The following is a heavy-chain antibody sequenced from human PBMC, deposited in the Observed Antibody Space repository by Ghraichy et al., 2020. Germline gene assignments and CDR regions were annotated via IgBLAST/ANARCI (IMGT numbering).Heavy chain of an antibody. J-gene: IGHJ4*02. Sequence: GESLNISCAASGFTFSDYAMSWVRQAPGSGLEWVSAITGSSGNTYYADFVKGRFTISRDNSRDTVFLQMNSLRADDTAAYYCAKTRSGGSSWYFDYWGQGTLVTVSS. D-gene: IGHD2-15*01. V-gene: IGHV3-23*01. CDR3: AKTRSGGSSWYFDY. CDR2: ITGSSGNT. CDR1: GFTFSDYA.